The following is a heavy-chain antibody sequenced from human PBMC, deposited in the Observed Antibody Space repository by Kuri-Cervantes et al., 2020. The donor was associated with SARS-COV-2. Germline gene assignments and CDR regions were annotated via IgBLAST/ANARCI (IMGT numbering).Heavy chain of an antibody. Sequence: GESLKISCAASGFTFSSYAMHWVRQAPGKGLERVALISYDGTNKFYADSVKGRFTISRDNSRNTLYLQMNSLRAEDTAVFYCARPDCTINGVCFMDVWGQGTTVTVSS. CDR1: GFTFSSYA. V-gene: IGHV3-30-3*01. J-gene: IGHJ6*02. D-gene: IGHD2-8*01. CDR3: ARPDCTINGVCFMDV. CDR2: ISYDGTNK.